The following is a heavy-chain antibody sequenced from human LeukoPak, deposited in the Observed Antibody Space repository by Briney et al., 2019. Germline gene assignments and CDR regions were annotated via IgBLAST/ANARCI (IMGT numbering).Heavy chain of an antibody. Sequence: ASVKVSCKASGYTFTGYYMHWVRQAPGQGLEWMGWINPNSGGTNYAQKFQGRVTMTRDTSISTAYMELRSLRSDDTAVYYCARVSMIVVVDAFDIWGQGTMVTVSS. CDR2: INPNSGGT. CDR3: ARVSMIVVVDAFDI. J-gene: IGHJ3*02. CDR1: GYTFTGYY. V-gene: IGHV1-2*02. D-gene: IGHD3-22*01.